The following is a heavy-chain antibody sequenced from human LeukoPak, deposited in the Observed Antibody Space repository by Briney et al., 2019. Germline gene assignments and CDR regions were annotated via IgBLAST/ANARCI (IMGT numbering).Heavy chain of an antibody. CDR3: ARGFGSGASSVQF. J-gene: IGHJ4*02. D-gene: IGHD2-15*01. CDR1: GFTLKTYA. Sequence: PGGSLRLSCAASGFTLKTYAMHWVRQAPGKGLEWLAVIWYDGKFKYYGDSVKGRISISRDNSKATLDLQMDNLRAEDGGVYYCARGFGSGASSVQFWGQGTLVTVSS. V-gene: IGHV3-33*01. CDR2: IWYDGKFK.